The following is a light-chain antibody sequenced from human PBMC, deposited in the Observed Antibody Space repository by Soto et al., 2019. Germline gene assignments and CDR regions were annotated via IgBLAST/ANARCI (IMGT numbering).Light chain of an antibody. CDR1: SGDIGSYNR. Sequence: QSALTQPASVSGSPGQSITISCTGTSGDIGSYNRVSWYQQHPGKAPKLIIYEVAKRPSGVSARFSGSQSGDTASLTISGLQAADEAYYYCCSRLFGGGTKLTVL. CDR2: EVA. V-gene: IGLV2-23*02. J-gene: IGLJ2*01. CDR3: CSRL.